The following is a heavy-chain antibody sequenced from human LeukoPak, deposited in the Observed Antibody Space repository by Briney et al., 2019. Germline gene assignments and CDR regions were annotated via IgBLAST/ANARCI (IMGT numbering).Heavy chain of an antibody. Sequence: SQTLSLTCTVAGGSISSGSYYWGWLRQPAGKGLEWIGHIYTSGSTNYNPSRKSLITISVDTSKNHFSLKLSSVTAADTAVYYCARPDYDSSGTDYWGQGTLVTVSS. V-gene: IGHV4-61*09. CDR1: GGSISSGSYY. D-gene: IGHD3-22*01. CDR2: IYTSGST. J-gene: IGHJ4*02. CDR3: ARPDYDSSGTDY.